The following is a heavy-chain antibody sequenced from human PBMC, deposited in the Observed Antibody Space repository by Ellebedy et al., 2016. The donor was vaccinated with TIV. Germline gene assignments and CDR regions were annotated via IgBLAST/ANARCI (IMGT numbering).Heavy chain of an antibody. CDR3: ARGVVRGVAAFDI. V-gene: IGHV4-59*01. CDR1: GSSITTYY. Sequence: MPSETLSLTCSLSGSSITTYYWSWIRQPPGKGPEWIGYIYNVELTNYSPSLKSRTSISIDTSKKQFSLNLTSVTVADTALYFCARGVVRGVAAFDIWGRGTMVIVSS. J-gene: IGHJ3*02. CDR2: IYNVELT. D-gene: IGHD3-10*01.